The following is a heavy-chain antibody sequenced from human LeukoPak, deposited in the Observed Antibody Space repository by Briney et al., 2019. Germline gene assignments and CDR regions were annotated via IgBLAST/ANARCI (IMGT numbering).Heavy chain of an antibody. J-gene: IGHJ4*02. CDR1: GFTFSSYI. CDR2: IPYDGRDK. CDR3: VRDQRDFSGSGNYHM. D-gene: IGHD3-10*01. V-gene: IGHV3-30*04. Sequence: PGGSLRLSCAASGFTFSSYIMHWVRQAPGKGLEWVALIPYDGRDKYYEDSVKGRFSVSRDNSKKKMYLQMTSLRVEDTAVYYCVRDQRDFSGSGNYHMWGQGTLVTVSS.